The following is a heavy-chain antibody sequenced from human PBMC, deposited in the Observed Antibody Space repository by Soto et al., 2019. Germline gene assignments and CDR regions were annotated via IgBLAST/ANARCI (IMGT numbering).Heavy chain of an antibody. V-gene: IGHV3-23*01. CDR3: AKDGQRYWFDP. CDR2: ISGSGGST. J-gene: IGHJ5*02. Sequence: PGGSLRLSCAASGFTFSSYAISCFRQAPGKGLEWVSAISGSGGSTYYADSVKGRFTISRDNSKNTLYLQMNSLRAEDTAVYYCAKDGQRYWFDPWGQGTLVTVSS. CDR1: GFTFSSYA.